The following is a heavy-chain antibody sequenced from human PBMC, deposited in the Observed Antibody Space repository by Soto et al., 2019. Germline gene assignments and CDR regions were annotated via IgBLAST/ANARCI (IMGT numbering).Heavy chain of an antibody. Sequence: SSATLSLTCTVSGGSISDISYCWGWIRQPPGKGLQWIGCMLYSGATYYNPSLKNRVTLSVDTANNEFSLKLVSVTAPDTAVYYCARHKSGSDWLDPWGQGTLVTVSS. CDR2: MLYSGAT. CDR1: GGSISDISYC. J-gene: IGHJ5*02. D-gene: IGHD2-15*01. V-gene: IGHV4-39*01. CDR3: ARHKSGSDWLDP.